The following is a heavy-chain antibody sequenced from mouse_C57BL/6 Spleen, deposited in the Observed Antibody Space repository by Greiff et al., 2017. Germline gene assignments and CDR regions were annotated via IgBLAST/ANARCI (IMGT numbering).Heavy chain of an antibody. CDR2: IDPSDSYT. CDR3: ARGGGTTAFDV. Sequence: QVQLQQPGAELVMPGASVKLSCKASGYTFTSYWMHWVKQRPGQGLEWIGEIDPSDSYTNYNQKFKGKSTLTVDKSSGTAYMQLSSLTSEDSAVYYCARGGGTTAFDVWGTGTTVTVSS. J-gene: IGHJ1*03. CDR1: GYTFTSYW. D-gene: IGHD1-2*01. V-gene: IGHV1-69*01.